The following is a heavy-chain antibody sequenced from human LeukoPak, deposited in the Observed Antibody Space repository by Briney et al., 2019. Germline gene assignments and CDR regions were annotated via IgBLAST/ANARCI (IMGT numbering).Heavy chain of an antibody. Sequence: GESLAISCQASGSIFTESWIGWVRQLPGKGVKWMGIFHPGNFQTRYGPSFEGLVTISADKSTNTAYLQWSSLKASDSAMYYCARHFGTSCYDWGQGTLVTVSS. V-gene: IGHV5-51*01. CDR1: GSIFTESW. CDR2: FHPGNFQT. J-gene: IGHJ4*02. CDR3: ARHFGTSCYD. D-gene: IGHD2-2*01.